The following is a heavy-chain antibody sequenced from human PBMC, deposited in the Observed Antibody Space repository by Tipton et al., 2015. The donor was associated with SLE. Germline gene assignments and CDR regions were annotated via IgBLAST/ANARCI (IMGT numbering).Heavy chain of an antibody. D-gene: IGHD6-19*01. V-gene: IGHV4-59*01. J-gene: IGHJ4*02. CDR1: GGSFSGYH. CDR3: ARGPFQRWPPGAY. CDR2: ISYSETT. Sequence: TLSLTCAVYGGSFSGYHWTWIRQPPGQGLEWIGYISYSETTNYNPSLKSRVTISVDTSKNQFSLKLRSVTAADTAVYYCARGPFQRWPPGAYWGQGTLVTVSS.